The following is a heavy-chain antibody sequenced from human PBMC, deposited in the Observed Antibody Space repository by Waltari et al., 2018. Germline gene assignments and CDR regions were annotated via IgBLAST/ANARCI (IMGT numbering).Heavy chain of an antibody. CDR1: GGSFSGYY. J-gene: IGHJ4*02. CDR3: ARSRGHTAAPPGY. Sequence: QVQLQQWGAGLLKPSETLSLTCAVYGGSFSGYYWSWIRQPPGKGLEWIGEINHSGSTNYNPSRKSRVTISVDTSKNQFSLKLSSVTAADTAVYYCARSRGHTAAPPGYWGQGTLVTVSS. V-gene: IGHV4-34*01. CDR2: INHSGST. D-gene: IGHD5-18*01.